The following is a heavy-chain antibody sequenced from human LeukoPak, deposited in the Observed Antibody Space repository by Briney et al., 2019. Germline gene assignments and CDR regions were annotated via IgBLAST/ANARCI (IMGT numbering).Heavy chain of an antibody. D-gene: IGHD3-9*01. CDR2: IHYTGST. J-gene: IGHJ4*02. CDR1: GPSIRSYY. Sequence: PSETLSLTCTVSGPSIRSYYWSWIRQPPGKGLEWIGCIHYTGSTNFNPSLKSRVTISVDTSKNQCSLKLSSLTAADTAGYYCARGGSDILTGPLDFWGQGTLATVSS. V-gene: IGHV4-59*01. CDR3: ARGGSDILTGPLDF.